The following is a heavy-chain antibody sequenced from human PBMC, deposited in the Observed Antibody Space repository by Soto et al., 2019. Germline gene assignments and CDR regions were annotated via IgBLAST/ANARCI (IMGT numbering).Heavy chain of an antibody. CDR1: GYTFTRYG. Sequence: QVQLVQSGAEVKNPGASVKVSCKASGYTFTRYGISWVRQAPGQGLECMGWISAYNGNTNDAQKVQGRVTMTTDTATSTAYIELRSLIYDDAAVYYCAGQSNDIDYWGQGSTVTVSS. CDR2: ISAYNGNT. D-gene: IGHD1-1*01. V-gene: IGHV1-18*01. CDR3: AGQSNDIDY. J-gene: IGHJ4*02.